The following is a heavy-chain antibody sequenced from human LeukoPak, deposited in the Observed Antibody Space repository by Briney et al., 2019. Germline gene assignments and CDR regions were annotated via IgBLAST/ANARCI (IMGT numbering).Heavy chain of an antibody. D-gene: IGHD6-19*01. J-gene: IGHJ4*02. CDR2: ISYDGSNK. Sequence: GGSLRLSCAASGFTFSSYAMHWVRQAPGKGLEWVAVISYDGSNKYYADSVKGRFTISRDNSKNTLYLQMNSLRAEDTAVYYCARAPTKYSSGWYETFANYWGQGTLVTVSS. CDR3: ARAPTKYSSGWYETFANY. V-gene: IGHV3-30-3*01. CDR1: GFTFSSYA.